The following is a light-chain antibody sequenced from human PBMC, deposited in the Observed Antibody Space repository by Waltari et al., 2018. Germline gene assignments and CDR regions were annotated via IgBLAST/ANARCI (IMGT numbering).Light chain of an antibody. CDR1: QLGHTY. CDR3: QTWDATSTFV. J-gene: IGLJ1*01. V-gene: IGLV3-1*01. CDR2: QDK. Sequence: SFELTQPPSVSVSAGQTATITCSGDQLGHTYTSWYQQKPGQSPVVVIFQDKKRPSGIPERFSGSNSGNTATLTISGTQATDEADYYCQTWDATSTFVFGSGTTVSVL.